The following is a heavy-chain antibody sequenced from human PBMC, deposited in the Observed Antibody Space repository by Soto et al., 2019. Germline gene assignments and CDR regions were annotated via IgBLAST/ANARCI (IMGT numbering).Heavy chain of an antibody. CDR1: GGSISSYY. J-gene: IGHJ4*02. D-gene: IGHD6-13*01. V-gene: IGHV4-59*08. Sequence: SETLSLTCTVSGGSISSYYWSWIRQPPGKGLEWIGYIYYSGSTNYNPSLKSRVTISVDTSKNQFSLKLSSVTAADTAVYYCARRASSWPKGPFDYWGQGTLVTVSS. CDR3: ARRASSWPKGPFDY. CDR2: IYYSGST.